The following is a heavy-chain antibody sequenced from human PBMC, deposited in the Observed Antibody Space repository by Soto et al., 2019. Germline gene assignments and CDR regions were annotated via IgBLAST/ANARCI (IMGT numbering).Heavy chain of an antibody. Sequence: ETLSLTCTVSGGSISSYYWSWIRQPPGKGLEWIGYIYYSGSTNYNPSLKSRVTISVDTSKNQFSLKLSSVTAADTAVYYCARHQDTAMVPDYYYYYYMDVWGKGTTVTVSS. CDR3: ARHQDTAMVPDYYYYYYMDV. J-gene: IGHJ6*03. CDR1: GGSISSYY. D-gene: IGHD5-18*01. CDR2: IYYSGST. V-gene: IGHV4-59*08.